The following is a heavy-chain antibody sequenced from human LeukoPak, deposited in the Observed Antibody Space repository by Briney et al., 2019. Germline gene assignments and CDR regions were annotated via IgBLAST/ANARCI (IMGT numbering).Heavy chain of an antibody. J-gene: IGHJ4*02. CDR3: ARLFGEWELPALFDY. V-gene: IGHV4-39*01. CDR2: IYYSGST. CDR1: GGSISSSSYY. D-gene: IGHD1-26*01. Sequence: TSETLSLTCTVSGGSISSSSYYWGWIRQPPGKGLEWIGSIYYSGSTYYNPSLKSRVTISVDTSKNQFSLKLSSVTAADTAVYYCARLFGEWELPALFDYWGQGTLVTVSS.